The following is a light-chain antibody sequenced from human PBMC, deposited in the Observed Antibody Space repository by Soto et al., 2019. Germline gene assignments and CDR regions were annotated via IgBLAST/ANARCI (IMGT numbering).Light chain of an antibody. V-gene: IGLV1-36*01. CDR1: NSNIGSNA. CDR2: YND. J-gene: IGLJ3*02. Sequence: QSVLTQSPSVSGAPRQSVNISCSGNNSNIGSNAVHWYQQLPGKVPKLLMYYNDMLPSGVSDRFSGSKSGTSASLAISGLQSEDEGDYYCATWDDRLTAWVFGGGTKLTVL. CDR3: ATWDDRLTAWV.